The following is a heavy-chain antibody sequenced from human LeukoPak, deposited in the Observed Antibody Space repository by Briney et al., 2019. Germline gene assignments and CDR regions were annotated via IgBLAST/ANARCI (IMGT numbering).Heavy chain of an antibody. Sequence: PGGSLRLSCAAPGFTFSSYAMSWVRRAPGKGREGVSAIRGGGGSTYYADSVKGRFTISRDNSKNTLYLQMNSLRAEDTAVYYCARDLRYFKRSAYCSSTSCSIPYYYYMDVWGKGTTVTVSS. D-gene: IGHD2-2*01. CDR3: ARDLRYFKRSAYCSSTSCSIPYYYYMDV. CDR2: IRGGGGST. V-gene: IGHV3-23*01. CDR1: GFTFSSYA. J-gene: IGHJ6*03.